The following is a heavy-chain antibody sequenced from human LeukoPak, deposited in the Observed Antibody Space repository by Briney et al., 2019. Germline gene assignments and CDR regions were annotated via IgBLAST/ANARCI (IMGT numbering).Heavy chain of an antibody. V-gene: IGHV1-69*04. Sequence: SVKVSCKASGGIFSSYAISWVRQAPGQGLEWMGRIVPILGIANYAQKFQGRVTITADKSTSTAYMDLSSLRSEDTAVYYCARDLPPYYFDYWGQGTLVTVSS. CDR2: IVPILGIA. J-gene: IGHJ4*02. CDR3: ARDLPPYYFDY. CDR1: GGIFSSYA.